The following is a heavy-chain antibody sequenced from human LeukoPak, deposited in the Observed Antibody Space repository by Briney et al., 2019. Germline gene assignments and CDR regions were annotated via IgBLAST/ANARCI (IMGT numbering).Heavy chain of an antibody. D-gene: IGHD6-19*01. CDR1: GFTFGAYY. CDR2: IRGGGGKT. V-gene: IGHV3-7*03. CDR3: ARESAVGYGSFDY. Sequence: PGESLRLSCAASGFTFGAYYMSWVRQAPGKGLEWVANIRGGGGKTFYADSLRGRFTIFRDNAKNSLSLQMNSLRAKDTGVYYCARESAVGYGSFDYWGQGTRVTVSS. J-gene: IGHJ4*02.